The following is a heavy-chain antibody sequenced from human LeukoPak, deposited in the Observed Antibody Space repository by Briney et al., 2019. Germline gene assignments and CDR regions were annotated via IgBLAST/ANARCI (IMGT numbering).Heavy chain of an antibody. V-gene: IGHV1-8*01. J-gene: IGHJ4*02. CDR1: GYTFTSYD. CDR3: ARVYSGYDGTFDY. D-gene: IGHD5-12*01. CDR2: MNPNSGNT. Sequence: ASVKVSCKASGYTFTSYDINWVRQATGQGLEWMGWMNPNSGNTGYAQKFQGRVTMTRNTSIRTAYMELSSLRSEDTAVYYCARVYSGYDGTFDYWGQGTLVTVSS.